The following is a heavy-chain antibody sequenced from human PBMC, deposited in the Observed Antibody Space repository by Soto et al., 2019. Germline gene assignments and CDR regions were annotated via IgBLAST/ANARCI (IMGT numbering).Heavy chain of an antibody. D-gene: IGHD2-15*01. Sequence: ASVKVSCKASGYTFTGYYMHWVRQAPGQGLEWMGWINPNSGGTNYAQKFQGWVTMTRDTSISTAYMELSSLRSEDTAVYYCAGGAVRYCSGGSCPGGYWGKGPLVTVSS. CDR3: AGGAVRYCSGGSCPGGY. J-gene: IGHJ4*02. CDR2: INPNSGGT. V-gene: IGHV1-2*04. CDR1: GYTFTGYY.